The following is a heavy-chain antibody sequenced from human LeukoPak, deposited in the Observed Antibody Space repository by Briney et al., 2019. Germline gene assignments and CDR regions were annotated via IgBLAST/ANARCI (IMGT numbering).Heavy chain of an antibody. CDR2: ISSSSSYI. J-gene: IGHJ3*02. D-gene: IGHD1-26*01. Sequence: GGSLRLSCAASGFTFSSYSMNWVRQAPGKGLEWGSSISSSSSYIYYADSVKGRFTISRDNAKNSLYLQMNSLRAEDTAVYYCARVPVVVGDDAFDIWGQGTMVTVSS. V-gene: IGHV3-21*01. CDR1: GFTFSSYS. CDR3: ARVPVVVGDDAFDI.